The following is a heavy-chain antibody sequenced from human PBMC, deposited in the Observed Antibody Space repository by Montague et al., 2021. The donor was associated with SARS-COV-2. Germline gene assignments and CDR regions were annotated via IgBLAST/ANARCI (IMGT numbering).Heavy chain of an antibody. D-gene: IGHD2-21*01. CDR3: ARGFDWVVITGKWGFDL. CDR1: GGSISSGYYY. Sequence: TLSLTCTVSGGSISSGYYYWSWIRQPPGKGLEWIGYIYYSGSTXYNPSLKSRVTLSVDTSKNQFSLKLSSVTAADTAVYYCARGFDWVVITGKWGFDLWGQGTLVTVSS. V-gene: IGHV4-30-4*08. J-gene: IGHJ2*01. CDR2: IYYSGST.